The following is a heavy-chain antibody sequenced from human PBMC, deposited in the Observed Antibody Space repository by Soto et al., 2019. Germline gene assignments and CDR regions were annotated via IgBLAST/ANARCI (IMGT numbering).Heavy chain of an antibody. CDR3: ARGEVGYCSSTSCYVSAFDI. D-gene: IGHD2-2*01. CDR1: GGSFSGYY. V-gene: IGHV4-34*01. J-gene: IGHJ3*02. CDR2: INHSGST. Sequence: QVQLQQWGAGLLKPSETLSLTCAVYGGSFSGYYWSWIRQPPGKGLEWIGEINHSGSTNYNPSLKSRVTISVDTSKNQFSLKLSSVTDADTAVYYCARGEVGYCSSTSCYVSAFDIWGQGTMVTVSS.